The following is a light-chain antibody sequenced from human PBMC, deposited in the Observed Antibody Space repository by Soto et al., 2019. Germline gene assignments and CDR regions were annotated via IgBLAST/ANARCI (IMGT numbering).Light chain of an antibody. CDR2: ANN. CDR3: GTWDSSLSAVV. V-gene: IGLV1-51*01. CDR1: TSNIGNNY. J-gene: IGLJ2*01. Sequence: QSVLTQPPSVSAAAGQKVTISCSGSTSNIGNNYVSWYQQLPGTAPKLLIYANNKRPSGITDRFSGSKAGTSATLGITGLQTGDEADYYCGTWDSSLSAVVFGGGTKLTVL.